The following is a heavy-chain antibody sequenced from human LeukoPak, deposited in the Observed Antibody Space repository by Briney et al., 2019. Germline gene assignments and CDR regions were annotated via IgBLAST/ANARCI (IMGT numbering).Heavy chain of an antibody. CDR2: MTGPADTT. V-gene: IGHV3-23*01. Sequence: GGSLRLSCAASGFTFNNYAMSWVRQAPGKGPEWLSAMTGPADTTYYAESVKGRFTISRDSSKSMVYLQMNSLRGEDTAIYYCAKGAEIDHWGQGTLGTVSS. CDR1: GFTFNNYA. CDR3: AKGAEIDH. J-gene: IGHJ4*02.